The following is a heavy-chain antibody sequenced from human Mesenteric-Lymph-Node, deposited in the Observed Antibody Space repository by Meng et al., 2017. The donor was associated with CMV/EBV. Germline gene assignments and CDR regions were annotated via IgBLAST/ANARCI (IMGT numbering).Heavy chain of an antibody. CDR3: ARVEFHYGSGGPPFFDF. CDR1: GFTFSDHY. Sequence: GGSLRLSCAASGFTFSDHYMSWIRQAPGKGLEWVSYISGIQGATDYADSVKGRFTISRDNAKNSLHLQMNSLRAEDAAVYYCARVEFHYGSGGPPFFDFWGRGTLVTVSS. J-gene: IGHJ4*02. D-gene: IGHD3-10*01. V-gene: IGHV3-11*04. CDR2: ISGIQGAT.